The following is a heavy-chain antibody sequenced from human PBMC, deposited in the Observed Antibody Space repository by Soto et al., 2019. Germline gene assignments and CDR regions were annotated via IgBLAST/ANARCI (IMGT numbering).Heavy chain of an antibody. J-gene: IGHJ5*02. Sequence: GGSLRLSCAASGFTFSSYAMSWVRQAPGKGLEWVSAISGSGGSTYYADSVKGRFTTSRDNSKNTLYLQMNSLRAEDTAVYYCASSSWYGWFDPWGQGTQVTVSS. D-gene: IGHD6-13*01. CDR2: ISGSGGST. V-gene: IGHV3-23*01. CDR1: GFTFSSYA. CDR3: ASSSWYGWFDP.